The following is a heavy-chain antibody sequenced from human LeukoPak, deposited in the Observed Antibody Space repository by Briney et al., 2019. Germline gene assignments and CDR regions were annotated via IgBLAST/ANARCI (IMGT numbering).Heavy chain of an antibody. CDR1: GYTFTRYG. V-gene: IGHV1-18*01. J-gene: IGHJ4*02. CDR2: VSAENGKT. CDR3: AKDSDYGRLMDS. Sequence: GGSVKVSCKASGYTFTRYGISWVRQAPGKGMERMGWVSAENGKTKFAQKMQGRDTMTKDTSTSTSYMELSSLISDYTAVYYCAKDSDYGRLMDSCGQGTLVTVSS. D-gene: IGHD4-17*01.